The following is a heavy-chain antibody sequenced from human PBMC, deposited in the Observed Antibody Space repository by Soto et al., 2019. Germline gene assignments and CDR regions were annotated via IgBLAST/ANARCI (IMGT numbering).Heavy chain of an antibody. CDR1: GGSINSNNYY. CDR3: AKVVVAATRHTDFDS. D-gene: IGHD2-15*01. CDR2: IYYDGST. Sequence: SETLSLTCTVSGGSINSNNYYWAWIRQPPGKGLAWIASIYYDGSTYYNPSLKSRVSISVDTSKNHFSLKLSSATAADTAVYYCAKVVVAATRHTDFDSWGPGTLVTASS. V-gene: IGHV4-39*02. J-gene: IGHJ4*02.